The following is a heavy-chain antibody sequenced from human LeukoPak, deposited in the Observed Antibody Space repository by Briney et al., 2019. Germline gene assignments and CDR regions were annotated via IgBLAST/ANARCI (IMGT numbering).Heavy chain of an antibody. CDR1: GYTFTKYW. J-gene: IGHJ4*02. CDR2: IYPDDSDT. D-gene: IGHD6-6*01. V-gene: IGHV5-51*01. CDR3: ARQYSSSDYDY. Sequence: GESLKISCKGSGYTFTKYWIAWVRQMPGKGLEWMGIIYPDDSDTRYSPSFQGQVTISADKSISTAYLQWSSLKASDTAMYYCARQYSSSDYDYWGQGTLVTVSS.